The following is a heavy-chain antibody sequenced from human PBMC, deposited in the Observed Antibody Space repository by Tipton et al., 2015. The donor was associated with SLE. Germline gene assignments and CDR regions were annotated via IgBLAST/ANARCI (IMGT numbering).Heavy chain of an antibody. V-gene: IGHV4-59*11. CDR3: ARVMYSSSWYGGAFDI. CDR1: GGSISSHY. D-gene: IGHD6-13*01. CDR2: IYYSGST. J-gene: IGHJ3*02. Sequence: LRLSCTVSGGSISSHYWSWIRQPPGKGLEWIGYIYYSGSTNYNPSLKSRVTISVDTSKNQFSLKLSSVTAADTAVYYCARVMYSSSWYGGAFDIWGQGTMVTVSS.